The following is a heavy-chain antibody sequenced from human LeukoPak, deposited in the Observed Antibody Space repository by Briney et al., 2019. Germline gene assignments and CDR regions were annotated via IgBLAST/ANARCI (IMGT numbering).Heavy chain of an antibody. CDR2: IIPIFGTA. J-gene: IGHJ6*03. CDR3: ARSDMTTVTTSEDYYYYYMDV. V-gene: IGHV1-69*06. CDR1: GGTFSSYA. Sequence: GSSVKVSCKASGGTFSSYAISWVRQAPGQGLEWMGGIIPIFGTANYAQKFQGRVTITADKSTSTAYMELSSLRSEDTAVYYCARSDMTTVTTSEDYYYYYMDVWGKGTTVTVSS. D-gene: IGHD4-17*01.